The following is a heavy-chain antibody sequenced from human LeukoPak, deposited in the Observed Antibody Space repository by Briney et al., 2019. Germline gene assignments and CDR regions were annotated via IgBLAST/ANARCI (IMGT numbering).Heavy chain of an antibody. CDR3: TRDRSRAEDD. Sequence: GGSLRLSCAASGFTFSSYGMHWVRQAPGKGLEWVALIQYDGNNKYYTDSVKGRFTISRDNSKNTLYLQMNSLRGEDTAVYYCTRDRSRAEDDWGQGTLVTVSS. CDR1: GFTFSSYG. CDR2: IQYDGNNK. J-gene: IGHJ4*02. V-gene: IGHV3-30*02. D-gene: IGHD1-14*01.